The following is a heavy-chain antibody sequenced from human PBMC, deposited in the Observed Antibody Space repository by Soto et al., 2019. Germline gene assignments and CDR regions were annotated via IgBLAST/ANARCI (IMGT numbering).Heavy chain of an antibody. CDR1: GYTFTGYY. CDR2: INPNSGGT. V-gene: IGHV1-2*04. Sequence: ASVKVSCKASGYTFTGYYMHWVRQAPGQGLEWMGWINPNSGGTNYAQKFQGWVTMTSDTSISTAYMELSRLRSDDTAVYYCARGGTMVRGVMWDYWGQGTLVTVSS. D-gene: IGHD3-10*01. CDR3: ARGGTMVRGVMWDY. J-gene: IGHJ4*02.